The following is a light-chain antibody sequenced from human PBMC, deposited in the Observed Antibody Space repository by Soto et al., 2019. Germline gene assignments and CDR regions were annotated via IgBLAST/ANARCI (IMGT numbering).Light chain of an antibody. CDR1: SGHSSYA. Sequence: QLVLTQSPSASASLGASVKLTCTLSSGHSSYAIAWHQQQPEKGPRYLMKLNSDGSHSKGDGIPDRFSGSSSGAERYLTISSLQSEDEADYYCQTWGTGPFVFGTGTQLIVL. V-gene: IGLV4-69*01. CDR3: QTWGTGPFV. CDR2: LNSDGSH. J-gene: IGLJ7*01.